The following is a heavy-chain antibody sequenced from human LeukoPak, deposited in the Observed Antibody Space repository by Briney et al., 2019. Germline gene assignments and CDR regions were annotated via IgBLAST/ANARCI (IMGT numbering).Heavy chain of an antibody. CDR1: GFTFSSYS. CDR2: ISSSSSYI. J-gene: IGHJ6*04. D-gene: IGHD3-9*01. Sequence: PGGSLRLSCAASGFTFSSYSMNWVRQAPGKGLEWVSSISSSSSYIYYADSVKGRFTISRDNAKNSLYLQMNSLRAEDTAVYYCARDRGTRYFDWLRGYYYYGMDVWGKGTTVTVSS. CDR3: ARDRGTRYFDWLRGYYYYGMDV. V-gene: IGHV3-21*04.